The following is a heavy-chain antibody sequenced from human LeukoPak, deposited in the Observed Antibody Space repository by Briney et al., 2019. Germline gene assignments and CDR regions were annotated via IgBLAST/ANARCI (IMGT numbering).Heavy chain of an antibody. CDR3: ARRVVGATPRFDY. D-gene: IGHD1-26*01. V-gene: IGHV4-39*01. CDR1: GGSISSSSYY. J-gene: IGHJ4*02. CDR2: IYYSGIT. Sequence: PSEALSLTCTVSGGSISSSSYYWGWIRQPPGKGLEWIGSIYYSGITYYNPSLKSRVTISVDTSKNQFSLKLSSVTAADTAVYYCARRVVGATPRFDYWGQGTLVTVSS.